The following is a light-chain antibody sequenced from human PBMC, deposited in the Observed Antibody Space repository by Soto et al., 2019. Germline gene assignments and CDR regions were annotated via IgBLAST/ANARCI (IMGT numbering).Light chain of an antibody. CDR1: SHNIGNNF. Sequence: QSAVTQPPSASGTPGQRVTISCSGSSHNIGNNFVSWYQQLPGTAPKLLIYRNNQRPSGVPGRFSGSKSGTSASLAISGLRSEDEAHYYCAVWDDSLVAVFGGGTKVTVL. CDR3: AVWDDSLVAV. J-gene: IGLJ3*02. CDR2: RNN. V-gene: IGLV1-47*01.